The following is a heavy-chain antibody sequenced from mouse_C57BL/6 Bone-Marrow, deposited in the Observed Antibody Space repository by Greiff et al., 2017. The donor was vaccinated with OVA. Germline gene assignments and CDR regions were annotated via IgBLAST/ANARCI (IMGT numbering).Heavy chain of an antibody. CDR1: GFTFSDYY. Sequence: EVHLVESGGGLVQPGGSLKLSCAASGFTFSDYYMYWVRQTPEKRLEWVAYISNGGGSTYYPDTVKGRFTISRDNAKNTLYLQMSRLKSEDTAMYYCARHDYGSSSYYYAMDYWGQGTSVTVSS. D-gene: IGHD1-1*01. CDR3: ARHDYGSSSYYYAMDY. CDR2: ISNGGGST. V-gene: IGHV5-12*01. J-gene: IGHJ4*01.